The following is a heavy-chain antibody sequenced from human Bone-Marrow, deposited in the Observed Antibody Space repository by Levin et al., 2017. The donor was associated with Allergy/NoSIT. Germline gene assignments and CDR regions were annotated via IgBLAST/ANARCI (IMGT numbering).Heavy chain of an antibody. V-gene: IGHV1-3*01. CDR3: ARQGPHCSSTSCYLES. CDR2: INAGNGNT. J-gene: IGHJ4*02. D-gene: IGHD2-2*01. CDR1: GYTFTSYA. Sequence: ASVKVSCKASGYTFTSYAMHWVRQAPGQRLEWMGWINAGNGNTKYSQKFQGRVTITRDTSASTAYMELSSLRSEDTAVYYCARQGPHCSSTSCYLESWGQGTLVTVSS.